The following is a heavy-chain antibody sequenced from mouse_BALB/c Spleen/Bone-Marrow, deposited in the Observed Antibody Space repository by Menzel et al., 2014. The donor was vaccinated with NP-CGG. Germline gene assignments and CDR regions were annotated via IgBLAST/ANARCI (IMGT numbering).Heavy chain of an antibody. J-gene: IGHJ2*01. Sequence: EVMLVESGGGLVKPGGSLKLSCAASGFTFSAYSMSLVRQTPEKRLEWVATISSGGHDTYYPDSVKGRFTISRDNAKNTLYLQMNGLKSVDSAVYYCSKDGGYDYSYYFDYWGQGTTLTVSS. CDR2: ISSGGHDT. D-gene: IGHD2-4*01. V-gene: IGHV5-6-4*01. CDR1: GFTFSAYS. CDR3: SKDGGYDYSYYFDY.